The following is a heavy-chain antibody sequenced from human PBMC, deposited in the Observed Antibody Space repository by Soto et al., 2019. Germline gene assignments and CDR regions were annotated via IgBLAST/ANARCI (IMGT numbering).Heavy chain of an antibody. D-gene: IGHD1-26*01. V-gene: IGHV1-18*01. Sequence: ASVKVSCKASGYTFTTYGITWVRQAPGQGLEWMGYINPYNGNTEYAQNLQGRVTMTTDTSTRTAYMELGSLRSDDTAVYYCARGNRSPNYWGQGTLVTVPQ. CDR3: ARGNRSPNY. J-gene: IGHJ4*02. CDR1: GYTFTTYG. CDR2: INPYNGNT.